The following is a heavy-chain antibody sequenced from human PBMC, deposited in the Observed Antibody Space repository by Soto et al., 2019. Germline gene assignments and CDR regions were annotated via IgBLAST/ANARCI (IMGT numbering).Heavy chain of an antibody. CDR3: ARDFNGPSLYPYYYYGMDV. V-gene: IGHV3-21*01. D-gene: IGHD2-8*01. J-gene: IGHJ6*02. Sequence: PGGSLRLSCAASGFTVSSNYMSWVRQAPGKGLEWVSSISSSSSYIYYADSVKGRFTISRDNAKNSLYLQMNSLRAEDTAVYYCARDFNGPSLYPYYYYGMDVWGQGTTVTVSS. CDR1: GFTVSSNY. CDR2: ISSSSSYI.